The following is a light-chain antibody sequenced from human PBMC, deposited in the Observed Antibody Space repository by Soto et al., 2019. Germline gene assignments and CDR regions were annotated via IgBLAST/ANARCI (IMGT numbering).Light chain of an antibody. CDR1: QSVSSSY. CDR3: QQYGGSPLFT. V-gene: IGKV3-20*01. CDR2: GAS. Sequence: EIVLTQSPGTLSLSPGERATLSCRASQSVSSSYLALYQQKPGQAPRLLIYGASSRATGIPDRFSGSGSGTDFSLTISRLEPEDFAVYYCQQYGGSPLFTFGPGTKVDIK. J-gene: IGKJ3*01.